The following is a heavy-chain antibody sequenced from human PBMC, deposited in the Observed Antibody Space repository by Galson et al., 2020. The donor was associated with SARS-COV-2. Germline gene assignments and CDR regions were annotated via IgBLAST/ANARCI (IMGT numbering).Heavy chain of an antibody. CDR2: IRSKDYGGTA. D-gene: IGHD1-26*01. CDR3: TRLVVILGASSLDY. V-gene: IGHV3-49*03. J-gene: IGHJ4*02. CDR1: GFTFGDFA. Sequence: GGSLRLSCAASGFTFGDFALRWFRQAPGTGLEWVGFIRSKDYGGTAQYAASVRGRFTISRDDSNNIAFLQMNSLKAEDTAVYYCTRLVVILGASSLDYWGQGSLVTVSS.